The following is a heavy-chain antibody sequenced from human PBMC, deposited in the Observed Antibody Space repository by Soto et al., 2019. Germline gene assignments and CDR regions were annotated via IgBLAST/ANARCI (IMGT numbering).Heavy chain of an antibody. CDR1: GGSISSGGYY. CDR3: ARVGARLYDSSRFDY. Sequence: SETLSLTCTVSGGSISSGGYYWSWIRQHPRKGLECIGYIYYSGSTYYNPSLKSRVTISVDTSKNQFSLKLSSVTAADKAVYYCARVGARLYDSSRFDYWGQGTLVTVSS. D-gene: IGHD3-22*01. V-gene: IGHV4-31*02. J-gene: IGHJ4*02. CDR2: IYYSGST.